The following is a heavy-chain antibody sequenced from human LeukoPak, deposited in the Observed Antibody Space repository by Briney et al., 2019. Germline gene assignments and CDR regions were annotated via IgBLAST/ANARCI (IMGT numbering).Heavy chain of an antibody. CDR2: IRYDGSNK. D-gene: IGHD3-3*01. V-gene: IGHV3-30*02. Sequence: GGSLRLSCAASGFTFSSYGMHWVRQAPGKGLEWVAFIRYDGSNKYYADSVKGRFTISRDNSKNTLYLQMNSLRAEDTAVYYCAKDFDWRRLQIPKYYFDYWGQGTLVTVSS. CDR1: GFTFSSYG. CDR3: AKDFDWRRLQIPKYYFDY. J-gene: IGHJ4*02.